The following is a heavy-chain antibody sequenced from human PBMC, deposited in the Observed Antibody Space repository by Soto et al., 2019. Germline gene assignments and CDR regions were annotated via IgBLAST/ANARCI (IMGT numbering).Heavy chain of an antibody. CDR3: AKPLTAMVTPDAFDI. CDR2: ISGSGGST. J-gene: IGHJ3*02. Sequence: EVQLLESGGGLVQPGGSLRLSCAASGFTFSSYAMSWVRQAPGKGLEWVSAISGSGGSTYYADSVKGRFTISRDNSKTTLYLQMTSLRAEDTAVYYCAKPLTAMVTPDAFDIWGQGTMVTVSS. V-gene: IGHV3-23*01. D-gene: IGHD5-18*01. CDR1: GFTFSSYA.